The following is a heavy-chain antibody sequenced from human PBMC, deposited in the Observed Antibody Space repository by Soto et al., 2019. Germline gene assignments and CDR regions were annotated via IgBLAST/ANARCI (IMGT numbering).Heavy chain of an antibody. CDR3: ARLDYGDYPFQH. Sequence: PSETLSLTCTVSGGSISSSSYYWGWIRQPPGKGLEWIGSIYYSGSTYYNPSLKSRVTISVDTSKNQFSLKLSSVTAADTAVYYCARLDYGDYPFQHWGQGTLVTVSS. J-gene: IGHJ1*01. CDR2: IYYSGST. V-gene: IGHV4-39*01. D-gene: IGHD4-17*01. CDR1: GGSISSSSYY.